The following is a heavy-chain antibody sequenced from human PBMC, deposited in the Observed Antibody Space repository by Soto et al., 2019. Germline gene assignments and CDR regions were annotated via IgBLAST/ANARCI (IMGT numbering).Heavy chain of an antibody. CDR1: GGSISSYY. CDR3: ASYSLNDYGDNWFDP. CDR2: IYYSGST. V-gene: IGHV4-59*01. Sequence: SETLSLTCTVSGGSISSYYWSWIRQPPGKGLEWIGYIYYSGSTNYNPSLKSRVTISVDTSKNQFSLKLSSVTAADTAVHYCASYSLNDYGDNWFDPWGQGTLVTVSS. J-gene: IGHJ5*02. D-gene: IGHD4-17*01.